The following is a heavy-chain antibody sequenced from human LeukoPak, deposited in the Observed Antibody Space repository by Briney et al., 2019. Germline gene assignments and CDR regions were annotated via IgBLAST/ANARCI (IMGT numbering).Heavy chain of an antibody. Sequence: PSETLSLTCAVSGASISSRNYWGRIRQPPGKGLEWIGTFSNGATYYTPSLKSRVTISIDTSRNEFSLKLSSVTAADTAVYYCVRDSNSRRFGYWGQGTLVAVSS. CDR3: VRDSNSRRFGY. J-gene: IGHJ4*02. V-gene: IGHV4-38-2*02. CDR1: GASISSRNY. CDR2: FSNGAT. D-gene: IGHD4-11*01.